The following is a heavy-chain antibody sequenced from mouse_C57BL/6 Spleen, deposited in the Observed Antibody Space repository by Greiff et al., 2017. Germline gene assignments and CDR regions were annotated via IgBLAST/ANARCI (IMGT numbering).Heavy chain of an antibody. CDR2: IHPNSGST. CDR3: ARSGVRSYFDV. D-gene: IGHD2-1*01. J-gene: IGHJ1*03. CDR1: GYTFTSYW. Sequence: QVQLQQPGAELVKPGASVKLSCKASGYTFTSYWMHWVKQRPGQGLEWIGMIHPNSGSTNYNEKFKSKATLTVDKSSSTAYMQLSSLTSEDSAVYYCARSGVRSYFDVWGTGTTVTFYS. V-gene: IGHV1-64*01.